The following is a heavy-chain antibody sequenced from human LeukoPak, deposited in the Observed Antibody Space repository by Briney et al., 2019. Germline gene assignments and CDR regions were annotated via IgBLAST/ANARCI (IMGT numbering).Heavy chain of an antibody. D-gene: IGHD3-10*01. J-gene: IGHJ4*02. V-gene: IGHV4-30-2*01. CDR2: IYHSGST. Sequence: SETLSLTCAVSGGSISSGGYSWSWIRQPPGEGLEWIGYIYHSGSTYYNPSLKSRVTISVDRSKNQFSLKLSSVTAADTAVYYCARSLNYYGSGSYYNVFDYWGQGTLVTVSS. CDR3: ARSLNYYGSGSYYNVFDY. CDR1: GGSISSGGYS.